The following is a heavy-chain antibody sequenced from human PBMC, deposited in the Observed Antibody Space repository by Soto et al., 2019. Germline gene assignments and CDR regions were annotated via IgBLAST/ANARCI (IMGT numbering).Heavy chain of an antibody. Sequence: LSLTCTVSGGSISSGGYYWSWIRQHPGKGLEWIGYIYYSGSTYYNPSLKSRVTISVDTSKNQFSLKLSSVTAADTAVYYCARQTQGRDSSYPGMDVWGQGTTVTVSS. D-gene: IGHD5-18*01. CDR2: IYYSGST. J-gene: IGHJ6*02. CDR3: ARQTQGRDSSYPGMDV. CDR1: GGSISSGGYY. V-gene: IGHV4-31*03.